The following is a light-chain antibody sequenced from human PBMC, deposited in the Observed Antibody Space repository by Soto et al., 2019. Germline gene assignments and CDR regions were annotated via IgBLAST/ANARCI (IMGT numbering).Light chain of an antibody. CDR2: KAS. CDR3: QQYDNYWT. J-gene: IGKJ1*01. CDR1: QSISSW. V-gene: IGKV1-5*03. Sequence: DIQMTQSPSSVSASFGDRVTIAFLASQSISSWLAWYQQKPWKAPKLLIYKASSLESGVPSRLSGSGSGTEFTLTISSMKPDDFATYYCQQYDNYWTFGQGTKVDIK.